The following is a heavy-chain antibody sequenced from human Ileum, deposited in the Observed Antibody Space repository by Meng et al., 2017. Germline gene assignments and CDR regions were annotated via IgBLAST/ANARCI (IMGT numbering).Heavy chain of an antibody. J-gene: IGHJ5*02. CDR1: GISFSGYA. CDR2: ISHDGTER. Sequence: GSLRLSCAASGISFSGYALHWVRQTPGKGLEGVAVISHDGTERYADAVKDRFSISRDDPKNTLFLQMNSLRSEDTGVYYCARVGLGDRLGNGFDPWGQGTRVTVSS. CDR3: ARVGLGDRLGNGFDP. V-gene: IGHV3-30*04. D-gene: IGHD3-3*01.